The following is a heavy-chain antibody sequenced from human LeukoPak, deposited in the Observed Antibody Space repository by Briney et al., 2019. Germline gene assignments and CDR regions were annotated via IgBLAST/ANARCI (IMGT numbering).Heavy chain of an antibody. D-gene: IGHD1-26*01. V-gene: IGHV4-59*01. CDR1: DGSINGYY. J-gene: IGHJ4*02. CDR3: ASLRERSYYARGFDY. CDR2: IYYTGST. Sequence: SETLSLTCTVSDGSINGYYWSWIRQSPGKGLESLGYIYYTGSTNYNPSLKSRVTMSVDTSRNQFFLRLSSVTAADTAVYYCASLRERSYYARGFDYWGQGTLVTVSS.